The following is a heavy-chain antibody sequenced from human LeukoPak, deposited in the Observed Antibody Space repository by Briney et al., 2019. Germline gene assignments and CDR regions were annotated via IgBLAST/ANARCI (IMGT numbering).Heavy chain of an antibody. V-gene: IGHV4-34*01. J-gene: IGHJ5*02. CDR3: AREGPRYYGSGSNNWFDP. CDR2: INHSGST. D-gene: IGHD3-10*01. Sequence: SETLSLTCAVYGGSFSGYYWSWIRQPPGKGLEWIGEINHSGSTNYNPSLKSRVTISVDTSKNQFSLKLGSVTAADTAVYYCAREGPRYYGSGSNNWFDPWGQGTLVTVSS. CDR1: GGSFSGYY.